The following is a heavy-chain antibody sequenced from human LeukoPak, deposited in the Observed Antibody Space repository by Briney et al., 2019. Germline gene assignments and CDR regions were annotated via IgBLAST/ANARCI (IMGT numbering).Heavy chain of an antibody. CDR3: AKRPRDSSGYYLGAFDG. Sequence: RGSLRLSCTASGFTFGTYAMTWVRQAPGKGLDWVSAIGASGAETYYADSAKGRFTVSRDNSKNTLYLQMSSLRADDTAVYFCAKRPRDSSGYYLGAFDGWGQGTTVTVSS. CDR2: IGASGAET. CDR1: GFTFGTYA. D-gene: IGHD3-22*01. V-gene: IGHV3-23*01. J-gene: IGHJ3*01.